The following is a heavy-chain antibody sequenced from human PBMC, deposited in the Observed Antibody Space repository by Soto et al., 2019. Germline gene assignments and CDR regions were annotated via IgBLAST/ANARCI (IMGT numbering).Heavy chain of an antibody. CDR2: IPGSGGVT. J-gene: IGHJ2*01. CDR3: ARVSGTITIFGVLIPTHWYFDL. Sequence: GGSLRLSCAASGFSFSSYAMSWVRQAPGKGLDWVSAIPGSGGVTHYADSVKGRFTVSRDDSKNRLYLQMNSLRTEDTAIYYCARVSGTITIFGVLIPTHWYFDLWGRGTLVTVSS. V-gene: IGHV3-23*01. CDR1: GFSFSSYA. D-gene: IGHD3-3*01.